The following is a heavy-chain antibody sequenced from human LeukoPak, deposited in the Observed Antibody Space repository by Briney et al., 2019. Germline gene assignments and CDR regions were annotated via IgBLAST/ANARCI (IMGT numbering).Heavy chain of an antibody. J-gene: IGHJ4*02. Sequence: SETLSLTCTVSGDSFTNDFCWGWVRPPPGKELEWIGSFCLGRDNYYRPSLKSRVTIAGDTAKNQVYLNLNSVTAADTAVYYCARWASISREPGGFFDLWGQGTLVTVSS. V-gene: IGHV4-38-2*02. D-gene: IGHD1-14*01. CDR2: FCLGRDN. CDR3: ARWASISREPGGFFDL. CDR1: GDSFTNDFC.